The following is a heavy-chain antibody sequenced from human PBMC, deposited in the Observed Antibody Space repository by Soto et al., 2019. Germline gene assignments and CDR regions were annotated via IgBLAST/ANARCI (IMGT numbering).Heavy chain of an antibody. CDR3: ARVCGGDCHYGMDV. D-gene: IGHD2-21*02. J-gene: IGHJ6*02. Sequence: PSETLSLTCTVSGGSISSYYWSWIRQPPGKGLEWIGYIYYSGSTYYNPSLKSRVTISVDTSKNQFSLKLSSVTAADTAVYYCARVCGGDCHYGMDVWGQGTRVTVSS. V-gene: IGHV4-59*12. CDR1: GGSISSYY. CDR2: IYYSGST.